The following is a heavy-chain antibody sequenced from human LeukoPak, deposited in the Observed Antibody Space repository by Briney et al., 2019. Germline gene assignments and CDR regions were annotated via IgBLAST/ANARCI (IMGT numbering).Heavy chain of an antibody. CDR1: GYTFTGYY. J-gene: IGHJ4*02. V-gene: IGHV1-2*02. Sequence: ASVKVSCKASGYTFTGYYMHWVRQGPGQGLEWMGWINPNSGGTNYAQKFQGRVTMTRDTSISTSYMELSRLRSDDTAVYYCAPSGRGGPYYFDYWGQGTLVTVSS. D-gene: IGHD3-10*01. CDR2: INPNSGGT. CDR3: APSGRGGPYYFDY.